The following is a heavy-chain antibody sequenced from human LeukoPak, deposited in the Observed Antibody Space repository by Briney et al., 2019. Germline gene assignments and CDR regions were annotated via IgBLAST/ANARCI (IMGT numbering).Heavy chain of an antibody. J-gene: IGHJ4*02. CDR1: GGTFSSYA. Sequence: SVKVSCKASGGTFSSYAISWVRQAPGQGLEWMEGIIPIFGTANYAQKFQGRVTITTDESTSTAYMELSSLRSEDTAVYYCARIDSSGWYYFDYWGQGTLVTVSS. V-gene: IGHV1-69*05. D-gene: IGHD6-19*01. CDR3: ARIDSSGWYYFDY. CDR2: IIPIFGTA.